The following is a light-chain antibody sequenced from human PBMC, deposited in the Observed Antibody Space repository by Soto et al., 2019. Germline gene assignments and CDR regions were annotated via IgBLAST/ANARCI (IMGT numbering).Light chain of an antibody. CDR1: QSVSSY. Sequence: EVVLTQSPATLSLSPGERATLSCRASQSVSSYLAWYQHKPGQAPRLLICDASSRATDIPDRFSGSGSGTDFTLTISRLEPEDFAIYYCQQRSNWPSISFGQGTRLEIK. CDR3: QQRSNWPSIS. J-gene: IGKJ5*01. V-gene: IGKV3-11*01. CDR2: DAS.